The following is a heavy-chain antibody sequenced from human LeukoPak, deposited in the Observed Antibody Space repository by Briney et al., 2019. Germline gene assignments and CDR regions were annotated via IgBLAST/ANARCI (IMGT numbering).Heavy chain of an antibody. V-gene: IGHV3-30-3*01. J-gene: IGHJ4*02. Sequence: QAGGSLRLSCAASGFTFSSYAMPWVRQAPGKGLEWVAVISYDGSNKYYADSVKGRFTISRDNSKNTLYLQMNSLRAEDTAVYYCATTGSTWGQGTLVTVSS. CDR2: ISYDGSNK. CDR3: ATTGST. CDR1: GFTFSSYA. D-gene: IGHD2/OR15-2a*01.